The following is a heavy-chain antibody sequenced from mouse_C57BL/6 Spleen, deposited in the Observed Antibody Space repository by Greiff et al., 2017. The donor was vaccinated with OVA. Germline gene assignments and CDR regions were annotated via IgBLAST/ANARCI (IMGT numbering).Heavy chain of an antibody. Sequence: EVQGVESGPELVKPGASVKMSCKASGYTFTDYNMHWVKQSHGKSLEWIGYINPNNGGTSYNQKFKGKATLTVNKSSSTAYMELRSLTSEDSAVYYCARSPPYYAMDYWGQGTSVTVSS. CDR1: GYTFTDYN. V-gene: IGHV1-22*01. CDR2: INPNNGGT. J-gene: IGHJ4*01. CDR3: ARSPPYYAMDY.